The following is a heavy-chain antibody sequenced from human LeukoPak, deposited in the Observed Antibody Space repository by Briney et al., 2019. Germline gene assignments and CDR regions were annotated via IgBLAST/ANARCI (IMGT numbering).Heavy chain of an antibody. CDR1: GYTFTSYY. V-gene: IGHV1-46*01. CDR2: INPSGGST. Sequence: ASVKVSCKASGYTFTSYYMHWVRQAPGQGLEWMGIINPSGGSTGYAQKFQGRVTMTRDTSTSTVYMELSSLRSEDTAVYYCARDYDVSGREGYSSGWYVGSCIYWGQGTLVTVSS. J-gene: IGHJ4*02. CDR3: ARDYDVSGREGYSSGWYVGSCIY. D-gene: IGHD6-19*01.